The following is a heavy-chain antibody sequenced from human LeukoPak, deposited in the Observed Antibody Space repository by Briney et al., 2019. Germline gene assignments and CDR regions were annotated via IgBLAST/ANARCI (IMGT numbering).Heavy chain of an antibody. CDR3: ATYDILTGYHNYFGY. Sequence: ASVKVSCKVSGYTLTELSMHWVRQAPGKGLEWMGGFDPEDGETIYAQKFQGRVTMTEDTSTDTAYMELSSLRSEDTAVYYCATYDILTGYHNYFGYWGQGTLVTVSS. J-gene: IGHJ4*02. CDR1: GYTLTELS. D-gene: IGHD3-9*01. CDR2: FDPEDGET. V-gene: IGHV1-24*01.